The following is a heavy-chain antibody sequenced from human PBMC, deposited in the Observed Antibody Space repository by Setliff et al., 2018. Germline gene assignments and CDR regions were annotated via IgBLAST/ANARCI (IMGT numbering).Heavy chain of an antibody. CDR1: GYTFTSYD. J-gene: IGHJ6*02. CDR2: MNPNSGNT. D-gene: IGHD4-17*01. CDR3: ARDPREGDYGDTYAAYYYYGMDV. Sequence: ASVKVSCKASGYTFTSYDINWVRQATGQGLEWMGWMNPNSGNTGYAQKLQGRVTMTTDTSTSTAYMELRSLRSDDTPVYYCARDPREGDYGDTYAAYYYYGMDVWGQGTTVTVSS. V-gene: IGHV1-8*01.